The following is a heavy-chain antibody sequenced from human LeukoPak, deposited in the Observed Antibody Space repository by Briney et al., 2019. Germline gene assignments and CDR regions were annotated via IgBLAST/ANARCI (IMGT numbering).Heavy chain of an antibody. D-gene: IGHD3-10*01. Sequence: SETLSLTCIVSGGSISSGSYYWSWIRQPAGKGLEWIGRIYSSGSTSYNPSLKIRVTISVDTSKNQFSLKLSSVTAADTAVYYCARDRMVRGVNDAFDIWGQGTMVTVSS. CDR1: GGSISSGSYY. J-gene: IGHJ3*02. V-gene: IGHV4-61*02. CDR2: IYSSGST. CDR3: ARDRMVRGVNDAFDI.